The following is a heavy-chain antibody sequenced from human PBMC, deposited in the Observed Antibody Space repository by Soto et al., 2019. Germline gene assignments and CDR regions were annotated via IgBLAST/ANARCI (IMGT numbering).Heavy chain of an antibody. V-gene: IGHV1-69*04. Sequence: GASVKVSCKASGYTFTTYGLSWVRQAPGQGLEWMGRIIPILGIANYAQKFQGRVTITADKSTSTAYMELSSLRSEDTAVYYCARDLYGDYVHHYYYGMDVWGQGTTVTVSS. CDR3: ARDLYGDYVHHYYYGMDV. CDR1: GYTFTTYG. J-gene: IGHJ6*02. CDR2: IIPILGIA. D-gene: IGHD4-17*01.